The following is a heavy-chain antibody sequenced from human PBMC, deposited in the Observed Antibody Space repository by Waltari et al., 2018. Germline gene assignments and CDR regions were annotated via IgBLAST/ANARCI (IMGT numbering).Heavy chain of an antibody. D-gene: IGHD3-10*01. CDR2: IYYSGST. Sequence: QLQLQESGPGLVKPSETLSLTCTVSGGSISSSSYYWGWIRQPPGKGLEWIGSIYYSGSTYYNPSLKSRVTISVDTSKNQFSLKLSSVTAADTAVYYCASITMVRGSGYWGQGTLVTVSS. CDR1: GGSISSSSYY. V-gene: IGHV4-39*01. CDR3: ASITMVRGSGY. J-gene: IGHJ4*02.